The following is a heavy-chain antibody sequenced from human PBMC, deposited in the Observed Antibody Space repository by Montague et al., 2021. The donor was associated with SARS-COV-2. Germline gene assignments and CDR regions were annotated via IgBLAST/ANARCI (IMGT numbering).Heavy chain of an antibody. CDR3: ARDLRWRYGYGMDV. Sequence: CAISGDSVSSDSAAWNWVRQSPSRGLEWLGRTYYRSNWCNDYAXXXKXGITIQSDTSKNQISLQLNSVTPEDTAVYYCARDLRWRYGYGMDVWGQGTTVTVSS. CDR1: GDSVSSDSAA. V-gene: IGHV6-1*01. D-gene: IGHD3-16*01. J-gene: IGHJ6*02. CDR2: TYYRSNWCN.